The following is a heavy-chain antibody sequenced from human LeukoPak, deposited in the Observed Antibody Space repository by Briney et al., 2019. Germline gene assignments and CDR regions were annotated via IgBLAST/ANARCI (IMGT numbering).Heavy chain of an antibody. CDR1: GGSISSYY. J-gene: IGHJ3*02. CDR2: IYTSRST. CDR3: AREGIVVAQNAFDI. D-gene: IGHD2-2*01. Sequence: SETLSLTCTVSGGSISSYYWSWIRQPAGKGLEWIGRIYTSRSTNYNPSLKSRVTMSVDTSKNQFSLKLSSVTAADTAVYYCAREGIVVAQNAFDIWGQGTMVTVSS. V-gene: IGHV4-4*07.